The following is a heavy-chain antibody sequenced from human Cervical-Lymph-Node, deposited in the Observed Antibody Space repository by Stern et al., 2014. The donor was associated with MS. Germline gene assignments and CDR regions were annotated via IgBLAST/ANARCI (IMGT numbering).Heavy chain of an antibody. V-gene: IGHV1-3*01. CDR1: GYTFTNYA. J-gene: IGHJ4*02. Sequence: DQLVESGAEVKKPGASVKVSCKASGYTFTNYALHWVRQAPGQRPEWMGWIHPGNGDAKYSQNFQDRVTITRDTSANTVYMELRSLRVEDTAMYYCARGYSTTYLDYWGQGTLVTVSS. CDR3: ARGYSTTYLDY. CDR2: IHPGNGDA. D-gene: IGHD6-13*01.